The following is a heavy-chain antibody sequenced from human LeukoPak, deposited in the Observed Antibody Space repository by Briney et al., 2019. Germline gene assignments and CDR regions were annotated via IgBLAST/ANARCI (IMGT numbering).Heavy chain of an antibody. Sequence: PSETLSLTCTVSGYSISSGYYWGWIRQPPGKGLEWIGSIYHSGSTYYNPSLKSRVTISVDTSKNQFSLKLSSVTAADTAVYYCARVFLGSFDYWGQGTLVTVSS. V-gene: IGHV4-38-2*02. CDR2: IYHSGST. CDR1: GYSISSGYY. J-gene: IGHJ4*02. CDR3: ARVFLGSFDY. D-gene: IGHD3-3*01.